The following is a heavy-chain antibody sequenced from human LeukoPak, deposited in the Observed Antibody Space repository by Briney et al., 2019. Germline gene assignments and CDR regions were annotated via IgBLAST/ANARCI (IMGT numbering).Heavy chain of an antibody. Sequence: GGSLRLSCAAPGFTFSSYGLPWVRQAPGKGLGWVAVISYDGSIKYYADSVKGRFTISRDNSKNTLYLQMNSLRAEDTAVYYCAKSNGDYYDSSGKYYYYGMDVWGQGTTVTVSS. D-gene: IGHD3-22*01. CDR1: GFTFSSYG. J-gene: IGHJ6*02. V-gene: IGHV3-30*18. CDR3: AKSNGDYYDSSGKYYYYGMDV. CDR2: ISYDGSIK.